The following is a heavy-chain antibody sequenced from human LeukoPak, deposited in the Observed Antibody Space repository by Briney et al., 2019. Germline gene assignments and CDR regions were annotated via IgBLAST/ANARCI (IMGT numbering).Heavy chain of an antibody. Sequence: GGSLRLSCAASGFTFDDYGLSWVRQVPGKGLEWVSGINWNGGSTRYVDSVKGRLTISRDNAKNSLYLQMNSLRVEDTALYHCARELGAHAVYSSSSAAFDFWGQGTMVTVSS. V-gene: IGHV3-20*01. CDR3: ARELGAHAVYSSSSAAFDF. D-gene: IGHD6-6*01. CDR2: INWNGGST. CDR1: GFTFDDYG. J-gene: IGHJ3*01.